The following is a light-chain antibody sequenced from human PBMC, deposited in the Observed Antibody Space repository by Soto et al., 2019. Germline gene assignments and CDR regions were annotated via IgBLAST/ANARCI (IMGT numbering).Light chain of an antibody. CDR1: RSNIGSNS. CDR2: YDN. Sequence: QSVLTQPPSASGTPGQRVTISCSGSRSNIGSNSVNWYRQLPGTAPKILIYYDNQRPSGVPDRFSGSKSGTSASLAISGLQSDDESDYFCAAWDDSLSGFYVFGTGTKLTVL. V-gene: IGLV1-44*01. CDR3: AAWDDSLSGFYV. J-gene: IGLJ1*01.